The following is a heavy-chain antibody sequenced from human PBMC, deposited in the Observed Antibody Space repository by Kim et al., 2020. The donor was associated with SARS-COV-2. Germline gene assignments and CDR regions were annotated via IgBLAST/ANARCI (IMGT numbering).Heavy chain of an antibody. D-gene: IGHD6-13*01. J-gene: IGHJ4*02. V-gene: IGHV6-1*01. CDR3: ARVAIAAAGPFDY. Sequence: YAVSVKSRITINPDTAKNQFSLQLNSVTPEDTAVYYCARVAIAAAGPFDYWGQGTLVTVSS.